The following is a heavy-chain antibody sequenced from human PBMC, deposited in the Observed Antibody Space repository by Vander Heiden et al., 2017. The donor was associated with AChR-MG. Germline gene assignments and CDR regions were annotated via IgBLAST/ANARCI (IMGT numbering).Heavy chain of an antibody. V-gene: IGHV4-34*01. CDR3: ARGHVGSYSYYYYYGMDV. CDR1: GGSFSGYY. CDR2: INHSGST. D-gene: IGHD1-26*01. Sequence: QEQLQQWGAGLLKPSETLSLTCAVYGGSFSGYYWSWIRQPPGKGLDWIGEINHSGSTNYNPSLKSRVTISVDTSKNQFSLRLSSVTAADTAVYYCARGHVGSYSYYYYYGMDVWGQGTTVTVSS. J-gene: IGHJ6*02.